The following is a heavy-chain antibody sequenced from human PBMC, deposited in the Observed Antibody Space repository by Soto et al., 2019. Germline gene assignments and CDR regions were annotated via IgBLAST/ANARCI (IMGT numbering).Heavy chain of an antibody. J-gene: IGHJ4*02. CDR1: GYTFTNYG. CDR3: ARGGRFAVADTDY. Sequence: QVQLVQSGVEVKKPGASVRVSCKASGYTFTNYGITWVRQAPGQGLEWLGWISGYNSNTNYAQKCQGRVTMTTDTSTSTAYMDLTSLRYDDTALYYCARGGRFAVADTDYWGQGTLLTVSS. D-gene: IGHD2-21*01. V-gene: IGHV1-18*01. CDR2: ISGYNSNT.